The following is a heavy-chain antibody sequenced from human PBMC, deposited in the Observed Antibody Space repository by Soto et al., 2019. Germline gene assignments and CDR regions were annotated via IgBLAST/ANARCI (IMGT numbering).Heavy chain of an antibody. CDR1: GGSFSGYY. D-gene: IGHD6-6*01. CDR3: ARGVLYSSSSLYYFDY. Sequence: SETLSLTCAVYGGSFSGYYWSWIRQPPGKGLEWIGEINHSGSTNYNPSLKSRVTISVDTSKNQFSLKLSSVTAADTAVYYCARGVLYSSSSLYYFDYWGQGTLVTVSS. J-gene: IGHJ4*02. CDR2: INHSGST. V-gene: IGHV4-34*01.